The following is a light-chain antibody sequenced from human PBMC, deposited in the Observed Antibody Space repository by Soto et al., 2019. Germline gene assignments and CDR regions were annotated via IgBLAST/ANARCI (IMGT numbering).Light chain of an antibody. V-gene: IGLV1-47*01. CDR1: TSNIGSNY. CDR2: RNN. J-gene: IGLJ1*01. CDR3: ATWDDSLNGFYV. Sequence: QSSLTQPPSASGTPGQGVTISCSGSTSNIGSNYVYWYQQLPGTAPKLLIYRNNQRPSGVPDRFSGSKSGTSSSLAISGLRSADEADYFCATWDDSLNGFYVFGTGTMAPS.